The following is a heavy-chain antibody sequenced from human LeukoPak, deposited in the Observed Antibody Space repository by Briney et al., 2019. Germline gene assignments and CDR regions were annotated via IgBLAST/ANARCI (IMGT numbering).Heavy chain of an antibody. CDR3: AKYTNDYVWGSYREHDY. CDR2: ISGSGGSI. CDR1: GFTFSRYG. J-gene: IGHJ4*02. Sequence: PGGSLRLSCAASGFTFSRYGLSWVRQAPGKGLEWVSAISGSGGSIYYADSVKGRFTISRDNSKNTVYLQMSSMRAEDTAVYYCAKYTNDYVWGSYREHDYWGQGTLVTVS. V-gene: IGHV3-23*01. D-gene: IGHD3-16*02.